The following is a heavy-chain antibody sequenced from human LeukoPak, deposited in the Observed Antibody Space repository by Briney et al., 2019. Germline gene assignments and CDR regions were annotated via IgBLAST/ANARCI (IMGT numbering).Heavy chain of an antibody. CDR3: ASQYIIVGATHPSFFDY. J-gene: IGHJ4*02. D-gene: IGHD1-26*01. CDR2: IYYSGST. V-gene: IGHV4-39*01. CDR1: GGSISSSSYY. Sequence: SETLSLTCTVSGGSISSSSYYWGWIRHPPGKGLEWIGSIYYSGSTYYNPSLKSRVTISVDTSKNQFSLKLSSVTAADTAVYYCASQYIIVGATHPSFFDYWGQGTLVTVTS.